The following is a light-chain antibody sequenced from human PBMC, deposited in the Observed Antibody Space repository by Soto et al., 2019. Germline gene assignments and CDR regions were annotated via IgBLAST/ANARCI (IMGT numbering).Light chain of an antibody. CDR2: DAS. CDR1: QSVSSY. V-gene: IGKV3-11*01. CDR3: QQRSNWLIT. J-gene: IGKJ5*01. Sequence: EIVLTQSPATLSFSPGERATLSCRASQSVSSYLAWYHQKPGQAPRLLIYDASNRATGIPARFSGSGSGTDFTLTISSLEPEDFAVYYCQQRSNWLITFGQGTRLEIK.